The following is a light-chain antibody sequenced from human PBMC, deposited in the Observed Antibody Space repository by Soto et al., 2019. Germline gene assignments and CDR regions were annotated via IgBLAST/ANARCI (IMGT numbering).Light chain of an antibody. CDR3: QQYNNWPPIT. J-gene: IGKJ5*01. CDR1: QSVSSK. CDR2: GAS. V-gene: IGKV3-15*01. Sequence: RVMTKSTATLSVSPGERATLSCRASQSVSSKLAWYQQKPGQAPRLLIYGASTRATGIPARFSGSGSGTEFTLTISSLQSEDFAVYYCQQYNNWPPITFGQGARLEIK.